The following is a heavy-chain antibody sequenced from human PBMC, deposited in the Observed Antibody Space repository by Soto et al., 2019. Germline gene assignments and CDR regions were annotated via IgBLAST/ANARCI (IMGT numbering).Heavy chain of an antibody. Sequence: SETLSLTGTVSFGSINSGGYYWNCVRLRPGRCLEWIGDIYFTGNTYYNPSLESRVTISLDTAQNQFSLELNSVSAAATAVYYCVSGDAWGVLLAYGGQGALVTVCS. CDR3: VSGDAWGVLLAY. D-gene: IGHD3-16*01. J-gene: IGHJ4*02. CDR2: IYFTGNT. CDR1: FGSINSGGYY. V-gene: IGHV4-31*03.